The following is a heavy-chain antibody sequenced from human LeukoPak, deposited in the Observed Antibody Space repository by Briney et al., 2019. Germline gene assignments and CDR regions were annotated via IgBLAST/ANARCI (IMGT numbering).Heavy chain of an antibody. Sequence: SETLSLTCTVSGGSISSSSYYWGWIRQPPGKGLEWIGSFYYSGSTYYNPSLKSRVTISVDTSKNQFSLKLSSVTAADTAVYYCARDGLTMTTVTPMDPWGQGTLVTVSS. CDR2: FYYSGST. CDR3: ARDGLTMTTVTPMDP. J-gene: IGHJ5*02. CDR1: GGSISSSSYY. D-gene: IGHD4-17*01. V-gene: IGHV4-39*07.